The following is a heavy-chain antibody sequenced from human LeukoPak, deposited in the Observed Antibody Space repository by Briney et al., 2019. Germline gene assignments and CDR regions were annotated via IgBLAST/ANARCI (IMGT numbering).Heavy chain of an antibody. J-gene: IGHJ5*02. V-gene: IGHV4-34*01. Sequence: PSETLSLTCAVYGGSFSGYYWSWIRQPPGKGLEWIGEINHSGSTNYNPSLKSRVTISVDTSKNQFSLKLSSVTAADTAVYHCARTYYYGSGSYYPWGQGTLVTVSS. D-gene: IGHD3-10*01. CDR1: GGSFSGYY. CDR3: ARTYYYGSGSYYP. CDR2: INHSGST.